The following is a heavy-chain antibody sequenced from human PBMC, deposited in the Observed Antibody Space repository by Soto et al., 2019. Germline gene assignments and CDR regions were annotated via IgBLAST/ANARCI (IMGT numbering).Heavy chain of an antibody. J-gene: IGHJ5*02. D-gene: IGHD4-17*01. Sequence: TLAVTGAASGVSITPADSATSWMRQPRGKTGEWIGYVSHSGSTYHNPSLTSRVIISVDMSKNQFSLSLASLTAADTAMYYCARGDSCGDYGEISFATWGPGNLVTVSS. CDR2: VSHSGST. V-gene: IGHV4-30-2*01. CDR3: ARGDSCGDYGEISFAT. CDR1: GVSITPADSA.